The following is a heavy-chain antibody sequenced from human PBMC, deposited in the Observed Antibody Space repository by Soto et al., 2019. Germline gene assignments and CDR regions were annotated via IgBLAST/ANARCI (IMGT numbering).Heavy chain of an antibody. D-gene: IGHD3-3*01. CDR1: GDSVSNGNW. J-gene: IGHJ4*02. V-gene: IGHV4-4*02. CDR3: ATRTSVFGIGTFY. Sequence: QVQLKESGPGLGTPWGTLSLTCAFSGDSVSNGNWWCWVRQPPGRGLEWVGEIHQSGDTNYNPSLKSRVPVSAARSKNQYSLRLNSVTAADTAMYYCATRTSVFGIGTFYWGQGILVNVSS. CDR2: IHQSGDT.